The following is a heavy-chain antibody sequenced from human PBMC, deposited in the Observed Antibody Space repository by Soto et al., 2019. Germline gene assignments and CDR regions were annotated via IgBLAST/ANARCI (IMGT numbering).Heavy chain of an antibody. D-gene: IGHD4-17*01. V-gene: IGHV4-39*01. CDR1: GGSISSISYY. CDR3: ARLAETTFFDY. Sequence: QLQLQESGPGLVKPSETLSLTCTVSGGSISSISYYWGWIRQPTGKGLEWIGSIYYSGSTYYNPSLKSRVNISVDTSKNQFSLKLSSVTAADTAVYYCARLAETTFFDYWGQGTLVTVSS. CDR2: IYYSGST. J-gene: IGHJ4*02.